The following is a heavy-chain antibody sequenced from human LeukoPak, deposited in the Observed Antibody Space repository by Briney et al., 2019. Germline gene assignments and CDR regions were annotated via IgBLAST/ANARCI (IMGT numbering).Heavy chain of an antibody. V-gene: IGHV4-59*01. D-gene: IGHD1-26*01. CDR1: GGSISSYY. Sequence: PSETLSLTCTVSGGSISSYYWSWIRQPPGKGLEWIGYIYYSGSTNYNPSLKSRVTISVDTSKNQFSLKLSSVTAADTAVYYCARELVGAPRGYFDYWGQGTLVTVSS. CDR3: ARELVGAPRGYFDY. J-gene: IGHJ4*02. CDR2: IYYSGST.